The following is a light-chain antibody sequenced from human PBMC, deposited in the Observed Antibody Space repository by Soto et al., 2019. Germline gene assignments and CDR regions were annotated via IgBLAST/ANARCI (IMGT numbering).Light chain of an antibody. CDR3: QQSYSTPGT. Sequence: DIQMTQSPSSLSGSVGDRVTITCRARQSISSYLNWYQQKPGKAPKLLIYAASSLQSGVPSRFSGSGSGTDFTLTISSLQPEDFATYYCQQSYSTPGTFGGGTKVEIK. CDR2: AAS. V-gene: IGKV1-39*01. J-gene: IGKJ4*01. CDR1: QSISSY.